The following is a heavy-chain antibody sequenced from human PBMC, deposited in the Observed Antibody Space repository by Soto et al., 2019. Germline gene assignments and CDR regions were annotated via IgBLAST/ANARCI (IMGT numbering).Heavy chain of an antibody. CDR1: GFTFSSYG. V-gene: IGHV3-33*01. CDR3: ARDLSLRYSYGDRFEGGY. CDR2: IWYDGSNK. J-gene: IGHJ4*02. Sequence: QVQLVESGGGVVQPGRSLRLSCAASGFTFSSYGMHWVRQAPGKGLEWVAGIWYDGSNKYYADSVKGRFTISRDNSKNTLYLQMNSLRAEDTAVYYCARDLSLRYSYGDRFEGGYWGQGTLVTVSS. D-gene: IGHD5-18*01.